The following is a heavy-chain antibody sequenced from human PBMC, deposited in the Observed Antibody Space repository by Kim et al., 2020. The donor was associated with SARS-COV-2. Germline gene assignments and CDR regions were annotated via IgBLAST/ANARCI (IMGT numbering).Heavy chain of an antibody. CDR1: GGSISSSSYY. V-gene: IGHV4-39*01. J-gene: IGHJ4*02. Sequence: SETLSLTCTVSGGSISSSSYYWGWIRQPPGKGLEWIASINYSGSTYYNPSLKSRVTISEDTSKNQFSLKLSSVTAADTAVYYCARHSGSSWYKPFDYWGQGTLVTVSS. CDR3: ARHSGSSWYKPFDY. CDR2: INYSGST. D-gene: IGHD6-13*01.